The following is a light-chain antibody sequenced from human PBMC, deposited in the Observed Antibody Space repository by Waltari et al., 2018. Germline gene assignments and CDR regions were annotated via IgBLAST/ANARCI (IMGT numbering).Light chain of an antibody. CDR1: QNINNY. CDR3: QQSYSTPPT. J-gene: IGKJ1*01. Sequence: DIQMTQSPSSLSASVGDRVTITCRASQNINNYLNWYQQKPEKAPKLLIYAASSLQSGVPSRFSGSGSRREFTLTISSLQPEDFATYSCQQSYSTPPTFGQGTKVEIK. CDR2: AAS. V-gene: IGKV1-39*01.